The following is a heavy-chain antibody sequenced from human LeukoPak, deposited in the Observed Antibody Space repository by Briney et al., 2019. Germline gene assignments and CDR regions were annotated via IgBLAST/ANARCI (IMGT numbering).Heavy chain of an antibody. V-gene: IGHV3-15*01. D-gene: IGHD3-3*01. Sequence: GGSLRLSCAASRFIFNNAWMSWVRQAPGKGLEWVGRIHYKTNDETADYAAPVKGRFIISRDDSKDTLYLQMNNLKTEDTAVYYCTTDHRTIYGVVFPDYWGQGTLVTVSS. CDR1: RFIFNNAW. CDR2: IHYKTNDETA. J-gene: IGHJ4*02. CDR3: TTDHRTIYGVVFPDY.